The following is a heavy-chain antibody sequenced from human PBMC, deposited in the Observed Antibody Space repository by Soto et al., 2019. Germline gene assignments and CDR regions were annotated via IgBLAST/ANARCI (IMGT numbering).Heavy chain of an antibody. Sequence: SETLSLTCTVSGGSISSYYWSWIRQPPGKGLEWIGYIYYSGSTNYNPSLKSRVTISVDTSKNQFSLKLSSVTAADTAVYYCARAYYYDSSGYYFGSPLDIDYWGQGTLVT. V-gene: IGHV4-59*01. CDR1: GGSISSYY. D-gene: IGHD3-22*01. J-gene: IGHJ4*02. CDR3: ARAYYYDSSGYYFGSPLDIDY. CDR2: IYYSGST.